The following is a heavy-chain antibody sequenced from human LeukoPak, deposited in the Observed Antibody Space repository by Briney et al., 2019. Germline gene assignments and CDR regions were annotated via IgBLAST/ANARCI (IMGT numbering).Heavy chain of an antibody. Sequence: PSETLSLTCTVSGGSISTNDYYWGWIRQPPGKGLEWIASIYYSGSAYYNPSLKSRVTISVDTSKNQFSLKLSSVTAADTAVYYCARVGLYRPVQWLAPPWDYYYGMDVWGQGTTVTVSS. V-gene: IGHV4-39*01. CDR2: IYYSGSA. D-gene: IGHD6-19*01. J-gene: IGHJ6*02. CDR1: GGSISTNDYY. CDR3: ARVGLYRPVQWLAPPWDYYYGMDV.